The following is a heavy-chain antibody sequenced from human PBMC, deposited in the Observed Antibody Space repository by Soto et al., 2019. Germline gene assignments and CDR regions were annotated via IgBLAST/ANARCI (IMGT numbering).Heavy chain of an antibody. J-gene: IGHJ3*02. Sequence: GGSLRLSCAASGFTFSSYAMHWVRQAPGKGLEWVADITYDGSNTYYADSVKGRFTISRDNSKNTLYLQMNSLRAEDSTVYYCARDMVGYSFCYNAFDIWGQETMVTV. V-gene: IGHV3-30*04. CDR1: GFTFSSYA. D-gene: IGHD5-18*01. CDR2: ITYDGSNT. CDR3: ARDMVGYSFCYNAFDI.